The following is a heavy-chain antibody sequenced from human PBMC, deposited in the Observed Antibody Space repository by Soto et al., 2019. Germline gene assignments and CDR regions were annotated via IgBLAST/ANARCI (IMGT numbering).Heavy chain of an antibody. J-gene: IGHJ4*02. D-gene: IGHD3-22*01. V-gene: IGHV4-39*01. CDR1: GGSISNTNYY. CDR2: IYYSGST. Sequence: QLQLQESGPGLVKPSETLSLTCTVSGGSISNTNYYWGWIRQPPGKGLEWIGSIYYSGSTHYRPSLKTRITISVDTSRNQFSLKLNSVTAADTAVYYCARNETSGYFDYWGEGTLVTVSS. CDR3: ARNETSGYFDY.